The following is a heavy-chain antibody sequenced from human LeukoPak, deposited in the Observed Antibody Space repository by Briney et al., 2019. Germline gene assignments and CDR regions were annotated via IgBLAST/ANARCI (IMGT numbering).Heavy chain of an antibody. CDR3: ARGGYNDWFDP. D-gene: IGHD5-24*01. Sequence: GGSLRLSCAASGLTVSSTHISWVRQAPGKGLEWVSLTYSGGSSYYADSVEGRFTISRDIPKNTLYLQMNSLRAEDTAVYYCARGGYNDWFDPWGQGTLVTVSS. CDR1: GLTVSSTH. CDR2: TYSGGSS. V-gene: IGHV3-66*01. J-gene: IGHJ5*02.